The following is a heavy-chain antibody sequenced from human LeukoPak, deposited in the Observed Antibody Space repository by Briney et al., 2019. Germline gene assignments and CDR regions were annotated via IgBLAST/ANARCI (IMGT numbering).Heavy chain of an antibody. CDR2: ISGSGGST. CDR3: AKWDFGMVRGVIVRYYFDY. Sequence: GGPLRLSCAASGFTFSSYAMSWVRQAPGKGLEWVSAISGSGGSTYYADSVKGRFTISRDNSKNTLYLQMNSLRAEDTAVYYCAKWDFGMVRGVIVRYYFDYWGQGTLVTVSS. CDR1: GFTFSSYA. J-gene: IGHJ4*02. V-gene: IGHV3-23*01. D-gene: IGHD3-10*01.